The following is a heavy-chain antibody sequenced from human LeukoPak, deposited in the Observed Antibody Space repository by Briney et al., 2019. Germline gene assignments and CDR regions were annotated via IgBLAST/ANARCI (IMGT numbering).Heavy chain of an antibody. J-gene: IGHJ6*02. CDR3: ARGYCSGGSCYSGPYGMDV. Sequence: SETLSLTCTVSGGSISSGVYYWSWIRQHPGKDLEWIGYIYYSGSTYYNPSLKSRVTISVDTSKNQFSLKLSSVTAADTAVYYCARGYCSGGSCYSGPYGMDVWGQGTTVTVSS. D-gene: IGHD2-15*01. V-gene: IGHV4-31*03. CDR1: GGSISSGVYY. CDR2: IYYSGST.